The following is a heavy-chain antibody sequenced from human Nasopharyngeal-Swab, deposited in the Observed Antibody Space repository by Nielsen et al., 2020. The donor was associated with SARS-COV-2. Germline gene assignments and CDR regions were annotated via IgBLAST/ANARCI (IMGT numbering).Heavy chain of an antibody. CDR2: IRGSGITT. V-gene: IGHV3-23*01. Sequence: GESLKISCAASGFRFDSYAMSWVRQAPGKGLEWVSAIRGSGITTYYADSVQGRFTISRDNSKNTLYLQMNSLRAEDTAVYYCARGPYYYDSSGYPNYYMDVWGKGTTVTVSS. CDR1: GFRFDSYA. J-gene: IGHJ6*03. CDR3: ARGPYYYDSSGYPNYYMDV. D-gene: IGHD3-22*01.